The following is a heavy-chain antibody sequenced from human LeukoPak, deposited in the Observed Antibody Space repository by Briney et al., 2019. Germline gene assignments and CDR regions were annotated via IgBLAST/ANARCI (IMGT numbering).Heavy chain of an antibody. Sequence: ASVKVSCKASGGTFSSYAISWVRQAPGQGLEWMGRIIPIFGTANYAQKFQGRVTITTDESTSTANLELSSLRSEDTAVYYCAGGYVSVDYYYYMDVWGKGTTVTVSS. CDR1: GGTFSSYA. CDR2: IIPIFGTA. V-gene: IGHV1-69*05. J-gene: IGHJ6*03. D-gene: IGHD5-12*01. CDR3: AGGYVSVDYYYYMDV.